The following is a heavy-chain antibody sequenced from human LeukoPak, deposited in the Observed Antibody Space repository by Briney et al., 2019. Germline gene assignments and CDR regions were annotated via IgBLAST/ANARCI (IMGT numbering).Heavy chain of an antibody. J-gene: IGHJ6*02. D-gene: IGHD3-3*01. V-gene: IGHV3-21*01. Sequence: GGSLRLSCAASGFTFSSYSMNWVRQAPGKGLEWVSSISSSSSYIYYADSVKGRFTISRDNAKNTLYLQMNSLRAEDTAVYYCASSDHSFGYNYYGMDVWGQGTTVTVSS. CDR1: GFTFSSYS. CDR3: ASSDHSFGYNYYGMDV. CDR2: ISSSSSYI.